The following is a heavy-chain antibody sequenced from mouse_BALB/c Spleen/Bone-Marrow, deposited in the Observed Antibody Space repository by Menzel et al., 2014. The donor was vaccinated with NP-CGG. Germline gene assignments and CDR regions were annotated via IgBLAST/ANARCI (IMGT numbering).Heavy chain of an antibody. J-gene: IGHJ4*01. CDR3: VRGIYYYGSNYKNSALDY. Sequence: EVKVVESGGGLVQPKGLLKLSCAASGFTFNTFAMNWVRQAPGKGLEWVARIRSKSNNFATYYADSVKDRFTISRDDSQSMLYLQTNNLKTEDTAMYYCVRGIYYYGSNYKNSALDYWGQGTSVTVSS. CDR1: GFTFNTFA. V-gene: IGHV10-1*02. CDR2: IRSKSNNFAT. D-gene: IGHD1-1*01.